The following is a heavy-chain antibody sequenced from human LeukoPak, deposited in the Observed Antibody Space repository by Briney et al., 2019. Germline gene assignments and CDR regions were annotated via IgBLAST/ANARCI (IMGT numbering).Heavy chain of an antibody. CDR2: INHSGST. Sequence: SETLSLTCAVYGGSFSGYYWSWIRQPPGKGLEWIGEINHSGSTNSKPSHPSRVTISVDTSKNQFSLTLRHVTAPDTAVYYCARRPPSYYDSSGYSFDYWGQGTLVTVSS. CDR1: GGSFSGYY. D-gene: IGHD3-22*01. J-gene: IGHJ4*02. V-gene: IGHV4-34*01. CDR3: ARRPPSYYDSSGYSFDY.